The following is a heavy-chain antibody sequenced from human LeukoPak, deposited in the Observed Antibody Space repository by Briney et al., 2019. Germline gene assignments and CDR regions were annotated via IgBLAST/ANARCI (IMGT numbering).Heavy chain of an antibody. CDR2: MNPNSGNT. D-gene: IGHD3-22*01. V-gene: IGHV1-8*01. J-gene: IGHJ3*02. CDR3: ARDYYDSSGSASDI. CDR1: GYTFTSYD. Sequence: ASVKVSCKASGYTFTSYDINWVRQATGQGLEWMGWMNPNSGNTGYAQKFQGRATMTRNTSISTAYMELSSLRSEDTAVYYCARDYYDSSGSASDIWGQGTMVTVSS.